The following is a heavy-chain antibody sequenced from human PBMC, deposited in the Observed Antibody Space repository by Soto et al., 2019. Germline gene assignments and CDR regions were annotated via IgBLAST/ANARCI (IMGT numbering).Heavy chain of an antibody. CDR3: ARPSAYNWNYDYYYMDV. Sequence: GGSLRLSCVASGFTFSSYSMNWVRQAPGKGLEWVSSISSSSSYIYYADSVKGRFTISRDNAKNSLYLQMNSLRAEDTAVYYCARPSAYNWNYDYYYMDVWGKGTTVTVSS. V-gene: IGHV3-21*01. D-gene: IGHD1-20*01. J-gene: IGHJ6*03. CDR2: ISSSSSYI. CDR1: GFTFSSYS.